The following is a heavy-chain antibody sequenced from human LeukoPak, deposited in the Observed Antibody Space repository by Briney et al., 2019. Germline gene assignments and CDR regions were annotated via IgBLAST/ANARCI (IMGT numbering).Heavy chain of an antibody. CDR2: IYYSGST. CDR3: ARLYSGSYGFDY. Sequence: SETLSLTCTVSGGSISSSSYYWGWLPQPPGTGLEWVGSIYYSGSTYYNPSLKSRVTISVDTSKNQFSLKLSSVTAADTAVYYCARLYSGSYGFDYWGQGTLVTVSS. J-gene: IGHJ4*02. V-gene: IGHV4-39*01. D-gene: IGHD1-26*01. CDR1: GGSISSSSYY.